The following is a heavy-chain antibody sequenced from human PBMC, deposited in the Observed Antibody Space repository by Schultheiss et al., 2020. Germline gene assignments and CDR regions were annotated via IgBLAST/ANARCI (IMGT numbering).Heavy chain of an antibody. CDR1: GYSFTSYY. Sequence: GGSLRLSCKGSGYSFTSYYMHWVRQAPGQGLEWMGWINPNSGGTNYAQKFQGRVTITADESTSTAYMELSSLRSEDTAVYYCARNLWGLVGYWGQGTLVTASS. D-gene: IGHD2-2*01. V-gene: IGHV1-2*02. CDR3: ARNLWGLVGY. CDR2: INPNSGGT. J-gene: IGHJ4*02.